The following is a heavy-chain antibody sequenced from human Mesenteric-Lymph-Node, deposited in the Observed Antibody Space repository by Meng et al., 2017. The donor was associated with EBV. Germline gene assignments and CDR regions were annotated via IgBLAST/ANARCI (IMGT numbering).Heavy chain of an antibody. J-gene: IGHJ4*02. CDR1: GGTFSSYA. V-gene: IGHV1-69*06. Sequence: GQRVQVGAGVKKPGSSVKVSGKASGGTFSSYAISWVRQAPGQGLEWMGGIIPIFGTANYAQKFQGRVTITADKSTSTAYMELSSLRSEDTAVYYCARDRGLERNDGIDYWGQGTLVTVSS. D-gene: IGHD1-1*01. CDR2: IIPIFGTA. CDR3: ARDRGLERNDGIDY.